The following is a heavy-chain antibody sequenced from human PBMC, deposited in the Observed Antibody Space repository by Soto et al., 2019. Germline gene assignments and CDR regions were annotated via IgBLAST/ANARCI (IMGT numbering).Heavy chain of an antibody. V-gene: IGHV1-69*06. D-gene: IGHD3-9*01. CDR2: IVPIFGTS. CDR3: AITSTSRPVNFDY. J-gene: IGHJ4*02. CDR1: GGTFNTYA. Sequence: SVKVSSKASGGTFNTYAITWVRQAPGQGLEWMGGIVPIFGTSNYGQKFQGRVSITADKPTSTAYMELNSLRSDDTAVYYCAITSTSRPVNFDYWGQGTLVTVSS.